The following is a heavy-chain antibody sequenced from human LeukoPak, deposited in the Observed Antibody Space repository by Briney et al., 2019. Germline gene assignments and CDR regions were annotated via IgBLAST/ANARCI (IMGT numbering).Heavy chain of an antibody. D-gene: IGHD3-10*01. J-gene: IGHJ4*02. CDR1: GGSISSSSYY. CDR3: ARGLWFGEYYFDY. CDR2: IYYSGST. Sequence: SETLSLTCTVSGGSISSSSYYWGWIRQPPGKGLEWIGSIYYSGSTNYNPSLKSRVTISIDTSKNQFSLKLSSVTAADTAVYYCARGLWFGEYYFDYWGQETLVTVSS. V-gene: IGHV4-39*07.